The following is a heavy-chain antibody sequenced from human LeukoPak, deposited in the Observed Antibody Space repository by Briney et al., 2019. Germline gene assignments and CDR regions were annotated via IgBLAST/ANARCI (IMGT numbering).Heavy chain of an antibody. CDR3: AKDGMYSSSSSYYFDY. CDR2: ISSSGGTT. J-gene: IGHJ4*02. Sequence: PGGSLRPSCAASGFTFSSYAMSWVRQAPGKGLEWVSSISSSGGTTYYADSVKGRFTISRDYSKNTLYLQMNSLRAEDTALYYCAKDGMYSSSSSYYFDYWGPGTLVTVSS. CDR1: GFTFSSYA. D-gene: IGHD6-6*01. V-gene: IGHV3-23*01.